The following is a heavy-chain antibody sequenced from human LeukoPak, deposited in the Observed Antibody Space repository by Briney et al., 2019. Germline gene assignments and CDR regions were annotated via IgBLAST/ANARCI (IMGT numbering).Heavy chain of an antibody. CDR3: ARKYCGGDCSYGLDV. D-gene: IGHD2-21*01. Sequence: GGSLRLSCSGSGFSFSDYSMTWVRQAPGKGLDWVSAISPSSNYIFYGDSVRGRFTISRDNAQNSLYLQMNSLRAKDTAVYYCARKYCGGDCSYGLDVWGQGTTVTVSS. J-gene: IGHJ6*02. V-gene: IGHV3-21*01. CDR2: ISPSSNYI. CDR1: GFSFSDYS.